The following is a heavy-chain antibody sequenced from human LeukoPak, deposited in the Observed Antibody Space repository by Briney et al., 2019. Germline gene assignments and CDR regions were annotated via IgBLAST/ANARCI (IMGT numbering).Heavy chain of an antibody. V-gene: IGHV3-30*04. CDR1: GFTFSSYA. Sequence: GRSLRLSCAASGFTFSSYAMHWVRQAPGKGLEWVAVISYDGSNKYYADSVKGRFTISRDNSKNTLYLQMNSLRAKDTAVYYCAKEKDYDFWSGYYDASFDYWGQGTLVTVSS. D-gene: IGHD3-3*01. CDR2: ISYDGSNK. J-gene: IGHJ4*02. CDR3: AKEKDYDFWSGYYDASFDY.